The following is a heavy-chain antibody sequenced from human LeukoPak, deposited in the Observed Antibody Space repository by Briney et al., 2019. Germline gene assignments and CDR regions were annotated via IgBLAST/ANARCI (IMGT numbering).Heavy chain of an antibody. V-gene: IGHV3-30*18. CDR2: ISYDGSNK. Sequence: PGGSLRLSCAASGFTFSIYGMHGVRQAPGKGLEWVAVISYDGSNKYYADSVKGRFTISRDNSKNTLYLQMNSLRAEDTAVYYCAKVFSHIVVVTASRGAFDIWGQGTMVTVSS. CDR3: AKVFSHIVVVTASRGAFDI. D-gene: IGHD2-21*02. J-gene: IGHJ3*02. CDR1: GFTFSIYG.